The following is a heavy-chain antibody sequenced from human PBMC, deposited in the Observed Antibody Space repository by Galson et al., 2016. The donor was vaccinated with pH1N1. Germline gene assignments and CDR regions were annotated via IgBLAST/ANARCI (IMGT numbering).Heavy chain of an antibody. J-gene: IGHJ4*02. Sequence: CAISGDSVSSRSDTWNWIRQSPRRGLEWLGRIYHRSKWYYEYAPSLQGRLRISPDTSSNQMSLHLNSVTLDDAAVYYCAREVWLRRGYYIDHWGQGNLVTVSS. CDR3: AREVWLRRGYYIDH. CDR1: GDSVSSRSDT. CDR2: IYHRSKWYY. V-gene: IGHV6-1*01. D-gene: IGHD3-3*01.